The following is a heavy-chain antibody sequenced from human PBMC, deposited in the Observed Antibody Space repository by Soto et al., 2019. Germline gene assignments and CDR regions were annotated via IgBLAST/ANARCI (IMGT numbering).Heavy chain of an antibody. J-gene: IGHJ6*02. CDR2: IDSNGGT. CDR1: GGSCSSYG. CDR3: VRQGFGRLHGLVDV. V-gene: IGHV4-59*08. D-gene: IGHD3-10*01. Sequence: SETLSLTSAVDGGSCSSYGGSWIRQKPGRRLEWIGYIDSNGGTSYNPSLQSRVTISIDTSTKQFFLKLSSVTAADTAVYYCVRQGFGRLHGLVDVWGQGTTVTVSS.